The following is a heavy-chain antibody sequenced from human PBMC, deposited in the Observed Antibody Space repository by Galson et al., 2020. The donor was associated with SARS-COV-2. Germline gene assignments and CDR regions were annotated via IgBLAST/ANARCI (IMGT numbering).Heavy chain of an antibody. CDR2: IYYSGST. V-gene: IGHV4-39*01. CDR3: ARRADYYGSGSFDY. CDR1: GGSISSSSYY. J-gene: IGHJ4*02. D-gene: IGHD3-10*01. Sequence: SETLSLTYTVSGGSISSSSYYWGWIRQPPGKGLEWIGSIYYSGSTYYNPSLKSRVTISVDTSKNQFSLKLSSVTAADTAVYYCARRADYYGSGSFDYWGQGTLVPVSS.